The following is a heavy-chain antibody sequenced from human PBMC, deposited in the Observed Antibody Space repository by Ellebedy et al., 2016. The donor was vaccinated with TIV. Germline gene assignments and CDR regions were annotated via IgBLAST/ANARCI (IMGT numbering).Heavy chain of an antibody. D-gene: IGHD2-15*01. Sequence: GESLKISXVASGFIFSTSWMSWVRQAPGKGLEWVAYIKQDGSETHYVDFVEGRFTISRDNAKSSLYLQMNSLRAEDTAVYYCARDKVVKLRDLPGSLKDYWGQGTLVTVSS. CDR2: IKQDGSET. CDR3: ARDKVVKLRDLPGSLKDY. J-gene: IGHJ4*02. V-gene: IGHV3-7*01. CDR1: GFIFSTSW.